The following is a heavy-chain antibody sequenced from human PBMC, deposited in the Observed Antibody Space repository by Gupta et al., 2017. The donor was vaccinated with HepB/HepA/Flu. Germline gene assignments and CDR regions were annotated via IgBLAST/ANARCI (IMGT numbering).Heavy chain of an antibody. CDR1: GFPFSSYA. J-gene: IGHJ4*02. CDR2: ISGSGVTT. Sequence: EVPLLESGGGLVQPGGSLRLSCGASGFPFSSYAMSWVRQAPGKGLEWVSAISGSGVTTYYADSVKGRFTISRDNSKNTLYLQMNSLRAEDTAIYYCAKDQRFLWGQGTLVTVSS. D-gene: IGHD6-25*01. CDR3: AKDQRFL. V-gene: IGHV3-23*01.